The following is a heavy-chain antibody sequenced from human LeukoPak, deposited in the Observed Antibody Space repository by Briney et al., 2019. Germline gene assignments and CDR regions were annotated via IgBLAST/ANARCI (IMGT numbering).Heavy chain of an antibody. Sequence: SETLSLTCTVSGGSISSGSYYWSWIRQPPGKGLEWIGYIYHSGSTYYNPSLKSRVTISVDRSKNQFSLKLSSVTAADTAAYYCASLAAAGFLGIWGQGTMVTVSS. V-gene: IGHV4-30-2*01. D-gene: IGHD6-13*01. J-gene: IGHJ3*02. CDR2: IYHSGST. CDR3: ASLAAAGFLGI. CDR1: GGSISSGSYY.